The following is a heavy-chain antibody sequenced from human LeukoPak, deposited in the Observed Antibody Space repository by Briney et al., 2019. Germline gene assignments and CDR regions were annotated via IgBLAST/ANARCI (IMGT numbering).Heavy chain of an antibody. Sequence: VGSLRLSCAASGFTFSTYWMSWVRQAPGKGLEWVANIKQDGSEKHYGDSVRGRFTISRDNAKKSLYLQMNSLRAEDTALYFCARDTYDSSDYHFYYMDVWGKGTTVTVSS. V-gene: IGHV3-7*01. CDR2: IKQDGSEK. CDR1: GFTFSTYW. CDR3: ARDTYDSSDYHFYYMDV. J-gene: IGHJ6*03. D-gene: IGHD3-22*01.